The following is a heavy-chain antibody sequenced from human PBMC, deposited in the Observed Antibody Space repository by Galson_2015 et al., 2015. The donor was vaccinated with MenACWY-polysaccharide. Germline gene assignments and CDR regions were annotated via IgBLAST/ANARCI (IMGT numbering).Heavy chain of an antibody. CDR3: AKGLGSFDF. V-gene: IGHV3-23*01. J-gene: IGHJ4*02. CDR2: ISGTDANT. CDR1: GFPFSNYA. Sequence: SLRLCCAASGFPFSNYAMTWVRQAPGKGLDWVSTISGTDANTYYSVSVRGRFTISRDNSKNTLFLQMNSLRAEDTAIYYCAKGLGSFDFWGQGTLVTVSS. D-gene: IGHD3-10*01.